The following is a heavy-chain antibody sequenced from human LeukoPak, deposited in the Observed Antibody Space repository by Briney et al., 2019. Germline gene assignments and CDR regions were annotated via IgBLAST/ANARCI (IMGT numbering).Heavy chain of an antibody. D-gene: IGHD6-6*01. CDR2: IYYSGST. J-gene: IGHJ4*02. Sequence: SETLSLTCTVSGGSISSYYWSWIRQPPGKGLEWIGYIYYSGSTNYNPSLKSRVTISVDTSKNQFSLKLSSVTAADTAVYYCARSQPQLDTPDCWGQGTLVTVSS. V-gene: IGHV4-59*01. CDR1: GGSISSYY. CDR3: ARSQPQLDTPDC.